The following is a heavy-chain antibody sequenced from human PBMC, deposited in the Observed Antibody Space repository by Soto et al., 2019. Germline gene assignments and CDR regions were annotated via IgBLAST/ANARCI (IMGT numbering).Heavy chain of an antibody. CDR2: IVPMFDTA. CDR1: GGTFSSYS. V-gene: IGHV1-69*12. CDR3: ARDRGWSRSAFGFDF. Sequence: VQLVQSGAEVKEPGSSVKVSCKASGGTFSSYSINWVRQAPGQGLEWMGGIVPMFDTANYAQNFQGRVTITADDSTPIAYMELSSLTSEDTAVYYCARDRGWSRSAFGFDFCGQGTLVTVSS. D-gene: IGHD3-16*01. J-gene: IGHJ4*02.